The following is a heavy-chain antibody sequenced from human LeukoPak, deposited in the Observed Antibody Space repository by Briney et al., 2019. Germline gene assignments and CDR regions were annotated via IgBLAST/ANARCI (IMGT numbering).Heavy chain of an antibody. D-gene: IGHD3-22*01. V-gene: IGHV3-23*01. CDR2: ISGSGGST. CDR1: GFTFSSYA. J-gene: IGHJ4*02. Sequence: GGSLRLSCAASGFTFSSYAMSWVRQAPGKGLEWVSAISGSGGSTYYADSVKGRFTISRDNSKNTLYLQMNSLRAEDTAVYYCATDGGSTGYYGRSDYWGQGTLVTVSS. CDR3: ATDGGSTGYYGRSDY.